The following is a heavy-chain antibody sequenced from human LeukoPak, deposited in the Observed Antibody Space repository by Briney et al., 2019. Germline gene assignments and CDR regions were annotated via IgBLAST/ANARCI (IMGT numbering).Heavy chain of an antibody. CDR2: ISAYNGNT. CDR3: ARAMGELGYCSSTSCYVAPPDY. Sequence: ASVKVSCKASGYTFTSYGISWVRQAPGQGLEWMGWISAYNGNTNYAQKLQGRVTMTTDTSTSTAYMELRSLRSDYTAVYYCARAMGELGYCSSTSCYVAPPDYWGQGTLVTVSS. V-gene: IGHV1-18*04. J-gene: IGHJ4*02. CDR1: GYTFTSYG. D-gene: IGHD2-2*01.